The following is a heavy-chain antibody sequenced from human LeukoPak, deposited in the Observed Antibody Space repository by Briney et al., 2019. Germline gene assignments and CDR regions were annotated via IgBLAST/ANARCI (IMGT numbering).Heavy chain of an antibody. J-gene: IGHJ5*02. CDR1: GGSISSSYW. Sequence: SGTLSLTCAVSGGSISSSYWWSWIRQPPGKGLEWIGEIYHSGSTNYNLSLKSRVTISVDKSKNQFSLKLNSVTAADTAVYYCARDYCTSTTCPNWFDPWGQGTLVTVSS. V-gene: IGHV4-4*02. D-gene: IGHD2-2*01. CDR3: ARDYCTSTTCPNWFDP. CDR2: IYHSGST.